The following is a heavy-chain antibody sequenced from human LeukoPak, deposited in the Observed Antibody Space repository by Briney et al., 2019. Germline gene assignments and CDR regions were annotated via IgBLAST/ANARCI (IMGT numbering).Heavy chain of an antibody. J-gene: IGHJ6*03. V-gene: IGHV1-46*01. Sequence: ASVKVSCKASGYTFTSYYMHWVRQAPGQGLEWMGIINPSGGSTSYAQKFQGRVTMTRDMSTSTVYMELSSLRSEDTAVYYCASQMAGTEGRGLYYYYMDVWGKGTTVTVSS. CDR3: ASQMAGTEGRGLYYYYMDV. CDR1: GYTFTSYY. D-gene: IGHD6-19*01. CDR2: INPSGGST.